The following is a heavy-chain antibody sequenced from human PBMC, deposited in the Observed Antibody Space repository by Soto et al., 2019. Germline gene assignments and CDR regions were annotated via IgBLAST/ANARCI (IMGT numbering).Heavy chain of an antibody. V-gene: IGHV4-59*01. J-gene: IGHJ4*02. Sequence: SETLSLTCTVSGGSISSSYWSWIRQPPGKGLEWIGYIYYSGSTNYNPSLKSRVTISVDTSKSQFSLRLSSVTAADTAVYYCERDHYFEDWGQGMLVTVSS. CDR1: GGSISSSY. CDR2: IYYSGST. CDR3: ERDHYFED.